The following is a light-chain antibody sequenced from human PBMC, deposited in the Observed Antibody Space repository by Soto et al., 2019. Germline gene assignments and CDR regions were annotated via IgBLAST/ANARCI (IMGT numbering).Light chain of an antibody. CDR1: QRVYSN. J-gene: IGKJ4*01. CDR2: GAS. Sequence: EILMTQSPDTLSVSPGESATLSCRASQRVYSNLAWYQQKPGQAPRLLIYGASTRATGIPARFSGRGSGTEFSLTISSLQSEDFAVYYCQQYHNWPPVTFGGGTKVDNK. CDR3: QQYHNWPPVT. V-gene: IGKV3-15*01.